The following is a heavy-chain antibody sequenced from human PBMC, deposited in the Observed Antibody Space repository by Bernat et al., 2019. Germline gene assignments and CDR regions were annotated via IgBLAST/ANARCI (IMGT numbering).Heavy chain of an antibody. Sequence: QVQLVESGGGVVQPGRSLRLSCAASGFTFSSYGMHWVRQAPGKGLEWVAFIWYDGSNTNYADSVKGRFTISRDNSKNTLYLQMNSLRAEDTAVYYCARGPFPYYGATDYWGKGTMVTVSS. CDR1: GFTFSSYG. V-gene: IGHV3-33*01. J-gene: IGHJ4*02. CDR2: IWYDGSNT. CDR3: ARGPFPYYGATDY. D-gene: IGHD3-10*01.